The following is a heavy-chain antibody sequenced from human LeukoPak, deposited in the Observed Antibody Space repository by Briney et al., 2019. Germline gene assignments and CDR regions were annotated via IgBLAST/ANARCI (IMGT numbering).Heavy chain of an antibody. J-gene: IGHJ6*03. Sequence: SQTLSLTCAISGDSVSNTAAGWSWIRQSPSRGLEWLGRTYYRSRWYNDDAVSLKGRITITPDTAKNQFSLQLNSVTAADTAVYYCARHTGMVRGVGNYYMDVWGKGTTVTISS. CDR3: ARHTGMVRGVGNYYMDV. CDR1: GDSVSNTAAG. V-gene: IGHV6-1*01. D-gene: IGHD3-10*01. CDR2: TYYRSRWYN.